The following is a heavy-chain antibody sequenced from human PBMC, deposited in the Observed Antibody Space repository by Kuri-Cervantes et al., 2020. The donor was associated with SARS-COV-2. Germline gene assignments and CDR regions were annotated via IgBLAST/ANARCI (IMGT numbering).Heavy chain of an antibody. D-gene: IGHD5-24*01. CDR2: IYYSGST. Sequence: SETLSLTCTVSGGSISSYYWSWIRQPPGKGLEWIGYIYYSGSTNYNPSLKSRVTISVDTSKNQFSLKLSSVTAADTAVYYCATLSGDWDGYNFGAGDHWGQGTLVTVSS. CDR3: ATLSGDWDGYNFGAGDH. J-gene: IGHJ4*02. CDR1: GGSISSYY. V-gene: IGHV4-59*08.